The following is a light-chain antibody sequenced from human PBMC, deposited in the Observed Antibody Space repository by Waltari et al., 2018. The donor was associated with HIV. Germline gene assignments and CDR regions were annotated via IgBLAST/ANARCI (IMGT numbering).Light chain of an antibody. Sequence: QSALTQPASVSGSPGQSITISCTGISSDVDYYNYDCWYQQHPGEAPKLMIYDVTHRPSGVSTRFSGSKSGNTASLTISGLQAEDEADYYCSSYTSSSWVFGGGTKLTVL. CDR2: DVT. J-gene: IGLJ3*02. CDR3: SSYTSSSWV. V-gene: IGLV2-14*03. CDR1: SSDVDYYNY.